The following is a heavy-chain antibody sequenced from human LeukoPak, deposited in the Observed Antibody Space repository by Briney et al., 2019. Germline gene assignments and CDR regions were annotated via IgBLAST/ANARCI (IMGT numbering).Heavy chain of an antibody. CDR2: IYSGGST. CDR3: AKMGYYYDSSGYYPLYYYYMDV. V-gene: IGHV3-23*03. Sequence: PGGSLRLSCAASGITFSSYGMSWVRQVPGKGLEWVSVIYSGGSTYYADSVKGRFTISRDNSKNTLYLQMNSLRAEDTAVYYCAKMGYYYDSSGYYPLYYYYMDVWGKGTTVTISS. CDR1: GITFSSYG. D-gene: IGHD3-22*01. J-gene: IGHJ6*03.